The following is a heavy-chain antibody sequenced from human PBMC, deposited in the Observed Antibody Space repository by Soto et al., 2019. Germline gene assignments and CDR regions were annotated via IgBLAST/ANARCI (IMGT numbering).Heavy chain of an antibody. D-gene: IGHD2-8*02. CDR2: ISSTGRRK. Sequence: EVKLVESGGGVVRPGGSLRLSCAASGFIFTNFNMNWVRQGPGKGLEWVASISSTGRRKYYADSLLGRFTISRDNANNSLSLQMTSLRLEDAAIYYCARDESVLALSEYYGLDVWGQGTTVTVSS. J-gene: IGHJ6*02. CDR3: ARDESVLALSEYYGLDV. CDR1: GFIFTNFN. V-gene: IGHV3-21*01.